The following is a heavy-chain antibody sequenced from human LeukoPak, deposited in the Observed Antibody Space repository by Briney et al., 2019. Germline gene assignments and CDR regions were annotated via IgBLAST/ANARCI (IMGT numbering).Heavy chain of an antibody. V-gene: IGHV3-64*02. Sequence: PGGSLRLSCAASGFSFNTYTMRRVRQAPGKGLEYFSGIASNGGTKYYADSVKGRFTTSRDNFKNTVYLQMDSLRTEDMAVYYCAREYCTTNNCYNWGLGYWGQGTLVTVSS. D-gene: IGHD2-2*02. CDR2: IASNGGTK. CDR3: AREYCTTNNCYNWGLGY. J-gene: IGHJ4*02. CDR1: GFSFNTYT.